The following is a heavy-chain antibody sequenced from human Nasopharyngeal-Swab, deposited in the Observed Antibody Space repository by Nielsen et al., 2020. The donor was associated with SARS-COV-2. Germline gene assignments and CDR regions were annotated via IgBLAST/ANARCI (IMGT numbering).Heavy chain of an antibody. J-gene: IGHJ4*02. Sequence: CTVSGGSISGNDHYWGWIRQPPGKGLEWIGSIHYSGKTYYNPALKSRVTMSVDTPKNQFSLNLNSVTAADTAVYYCATVVHYYFDYWGQGSLVIVSS. CDR3: ATVVHYYFDY. CDR1: GGSISGNDHY. V-gene: IGHV4-39*01. CDR2: IHYSGKT. D-gene: IGHD2-15*01.